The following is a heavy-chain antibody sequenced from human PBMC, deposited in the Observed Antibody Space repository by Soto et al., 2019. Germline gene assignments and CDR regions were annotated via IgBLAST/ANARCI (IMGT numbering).Heavy chain of an antibody. V-gene: IGHV3-30*18. CDR1: GFTFSSYG. D-gene: IGHD3-10*01. Sequence: GGSQRLSCAASGFTFSSYGMHWVRQAPGKGLEWVAVISYDGSNKYYADSVKGRFTISRDNSKNTLYLQMNSLRAEDTAVYYCAKPYYYGSGSKYAFDIWGQGTMVTVSS. CDR2: ISYDGSNK. CDR3: AKPYYYGSGSKYAFDI. J-gene: IGHJ3*02.